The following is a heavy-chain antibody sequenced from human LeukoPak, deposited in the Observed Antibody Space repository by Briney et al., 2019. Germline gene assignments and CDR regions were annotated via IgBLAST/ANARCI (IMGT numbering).Heavy chain of an antibody. J-gene: IGHJ4*02. Sequence: PSETLSLTCAVYGGSFSGYYWSWIRQPPGKGLEWIAEINHSGSTNYNPSLKSRVTISVDTSKNQFSLKLSSVTAADTAVYYCARANATHTYYFDYWGQGTLVTVSS. D-gene: IGHD4/OR15-4a*01. CDR3: ARANATHTYYFDY. V-gene: IGHV4-34*01. CDR2: INHSGST. CDR1: GGSFSGYY.